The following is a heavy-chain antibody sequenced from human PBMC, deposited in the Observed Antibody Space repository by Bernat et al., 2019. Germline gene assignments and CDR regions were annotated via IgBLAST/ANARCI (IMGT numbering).Heavy chain of an antibody. CDR1: GFTFSSYE. CDR3: ARETHSGYDYTQLDY. CDR2: ISSSGSTI. D-gene: IGHD5-12*01. J-gene: IGHJ4*02. Sequence: EVQLVESGGGLVQPGGSLRLSCAASGFTFSSYEMNWVRKAPGKGLEWVSYISSSGSTIYYADSVKGRFTISRDNAKNSLYLQMNSLRAEDTAVYYCARETHSGYDYTQLDYWGQGTLVTVSS. V-gene: IGHV3-48*03.